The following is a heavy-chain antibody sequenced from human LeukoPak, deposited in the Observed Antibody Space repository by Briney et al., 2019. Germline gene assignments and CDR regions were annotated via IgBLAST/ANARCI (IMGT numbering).Heavy chain of an antibody. J-gene: IGHJ4*02. D-gene: IGHD2-21*01. V-gene: IGHV3-7*01. CDR3: AREGIAMDY. CDR1: GFSFSNYW. Sequence: PGGSLRLSCVASGFSFSNYWMSCVRQAPGKGLEWVASIKQDGGERHYVDSMRGRFTISRDNAKNSLYLQVNSLRAEDTAVYYCAREGIAMDYWGQGTQVTVSS. CDR2: IKQDGGER.